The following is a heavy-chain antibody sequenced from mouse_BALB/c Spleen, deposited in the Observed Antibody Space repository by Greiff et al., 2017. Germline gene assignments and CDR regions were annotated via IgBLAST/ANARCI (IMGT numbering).Heavy chain of an antibody. Sequence: DVQLQESGAELVRSGASVKLSCTASGFNFKDYYMHWVKQRPEQGLEWIGWIDPENGGTEYAPKFQGKATMTADTSSSTAYLQLSSLTSEDTAVYYCICSNYVVTIDYWGQGTTLTVSS. CDR2: IDPENGGT. V-gene: IGHV14-4*02. CDR1: GFNFKDYY. J-gene: IGHJ2*01. CDR3: ICSNYVVTIDY. D-gene: IGHD2-5*01.